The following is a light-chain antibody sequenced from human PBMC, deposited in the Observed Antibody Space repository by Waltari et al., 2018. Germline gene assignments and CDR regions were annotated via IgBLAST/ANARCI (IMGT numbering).Light chain of an antibody. Sequence: SSELTQPPSVSVSPGQTAKITCSGDALPRQYVYWYQQKPGQAPVLLIYKDSERPSGIPERFSDSSSGTIVTLTISGVQAEDEADYYCQSADTSDTWLFGGGTKLTVL. V-gene: IGLV3-25*03. J-gene: IGLJ3*02. CDR2: KDS. CDR3: QSADTSDTWL. CDR1: ALPRQY.